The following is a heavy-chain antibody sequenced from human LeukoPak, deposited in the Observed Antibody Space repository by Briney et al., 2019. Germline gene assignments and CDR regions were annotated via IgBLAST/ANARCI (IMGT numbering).Heavy chain of an antibody. D-gene: IGHD5-18*01. CDR2: ISGSGGST. CDR1: GFTFSSYA. CDR3: ARVGRQDSYGQRGYFDY. V-gene: IGHV3-23*01. Sequence: GGSLRLSCAASGFTFSSYAMSWVRQAPGKGLEWVSAISGSGGSTYYADSVKGRFTISRDNAKNSLYLQMNSLRAEDTAVYYCARVGRQDSYGQRGYFDYWGQGTLVTVSS. J-gene: IGHJ4*02.